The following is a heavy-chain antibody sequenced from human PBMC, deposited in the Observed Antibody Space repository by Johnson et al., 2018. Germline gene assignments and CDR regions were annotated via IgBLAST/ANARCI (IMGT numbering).Heavy chain of an antibody. CDR1: GFTFSNAW. D-gene: IGHD2-2*01. J-gene: IGHJ3*01. V-gene: IGHV3-15*07. CDR3: TPSRAVVPAATRYAFDV. CDR2: ITSKTDGGTA. Sequence: EVQLGEAGGGLEKPGGSLRLSCAASGFTFSNAWMNWVRQAPGKGLEWVGRITSKTDGGTADYAAPVTGRLTISRDDSKDTLYLQMNSLKAEDTAMYYCTPSRAVVPAATRYAFDVWGQGTMVSVSS.